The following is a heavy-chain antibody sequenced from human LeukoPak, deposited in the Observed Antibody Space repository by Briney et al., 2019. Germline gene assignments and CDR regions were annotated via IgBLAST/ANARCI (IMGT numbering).Heavy chain of an antibody. D-gene: IGHD3-16*01. Sequence: GGSLRLSCVAPGFPFSTYAMSWVCEAPGKGLGWVSTICGSGSSTNHTDSLKGGFTISRYSSKSTVYLEMNSLRAEDTALYYCAKSRLPPGRVDPLDVWGQGAMVTVSS. V-gene: IGHV3-23*01. CDR1: GFPFSTYA. J-gene: IGHJ3*01. CDR2: ICGSGSST. CDR3: AKSRLPPGRVDPLDV.